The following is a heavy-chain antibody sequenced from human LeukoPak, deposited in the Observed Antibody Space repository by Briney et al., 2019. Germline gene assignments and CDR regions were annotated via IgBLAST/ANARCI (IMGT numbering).Heavy chain of an antibody. J-gene: IGHJ5*02. CDR3: AHGSDDYGDYVSWFDP. V-gene: IGHV2-5*01. D-gene: IGHD4-17*01. CDR2: IYWNDDK. Sequence: SGPTLVKPTQTLTLTCTFSGFSLSTSGVGVGWIRQPPGKALEWLALIYWNDDKRYSPSLKSRLTITKDTSKNQVVLTMTNMDPVDTATYYCAHGSDDYGDYVSWFDPWGQGTLVTVSS. CDR1: GFSLSTSGVG.